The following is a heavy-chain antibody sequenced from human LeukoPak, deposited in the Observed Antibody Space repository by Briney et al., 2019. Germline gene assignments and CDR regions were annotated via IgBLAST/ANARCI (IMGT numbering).Heavy chain of an antibody. CDR3: ARASYSNSAYYYYGMDV. Sequence: SETLSPTCTVSGGSISSYSWSWIRQPPGKGLEWIGYIYHSGSTYYNPSLKSRVTISVDRSKNQFSLKLSSVTAADTAVYYCARASYSNSAYYYYGMDVWGQGTTVTVSS. V-gene: IGHV4-30-2*01. J-gene: IGHJ6*02. CDR1: GGSISSYS. D-gene: IGHD4-11*01. CDR2: IYHSGST.